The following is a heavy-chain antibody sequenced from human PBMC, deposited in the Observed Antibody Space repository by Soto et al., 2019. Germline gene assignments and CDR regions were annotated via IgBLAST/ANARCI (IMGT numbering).Heavy chain of an antibody. Sequence: QVQLVQSGAEVKKPGSSVRVSCKASGTIFSSYTIIWVRQAPGQGLEWMGRIIPILGETNSAQKFQGRVTLTADKSTNTAYIQLNSLRLEDTAVYYCARGLGGRMDDWGQGTTVAVSS. CDR2: IIPILGET. CDR3: ARGLGGRMDD. CDR1: GTIFSSYT. J-gene: IGHJ6*02. V-gene: IGHV1-69*08. D-gene: IGHD3-16*01.